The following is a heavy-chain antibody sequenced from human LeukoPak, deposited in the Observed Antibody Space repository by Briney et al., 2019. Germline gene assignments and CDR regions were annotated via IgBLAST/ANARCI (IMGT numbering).Heavy chain of an antibody. J-gene: IGHJ5*02. CDR1: GYTLTELS. V-gene: IGHV1-24*01. Sequence: ASVKVSCKVSGYTLTELSMHWVRQPPGKGLEWMGGFDPEDGETIYAQKFQGRVTMTEDTSTDTAYMELSSLRSEDTAVYYCATIFLDSTTVNYVGSYNWFDPWGQGTLVTVSS. CDR3: ATIFLDSTTVNYVGSYNWFDP. D-gene: IGHD4-17*01. CDR2: FDPEDGET.